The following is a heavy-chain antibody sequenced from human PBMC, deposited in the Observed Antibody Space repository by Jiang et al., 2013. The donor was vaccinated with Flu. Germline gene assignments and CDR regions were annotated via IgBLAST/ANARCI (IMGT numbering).Heavy chain of an antibody. J-gene: IGHJ4*02. CDR1: GGSISSSSYY. V-gene: IGHV4-39*01. CDR3: ARHKLRTTIDY. D-gene: IGHD4-17*01. CDR2: IYYSGST. Sequence: LLKPSETLSLTCTVSGGSISSSSYYWGWIRQPPGKGLEWIGSIYYSGSTYYNPSLKSRVTISVDTSKNQFSLKLSSVTAADTAVYYCARHKLRTTIDYWGQGTLVTVSS.